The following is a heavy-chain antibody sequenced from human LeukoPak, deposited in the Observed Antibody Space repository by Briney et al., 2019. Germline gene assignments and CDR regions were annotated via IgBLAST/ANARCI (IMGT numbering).Heavy chain of an antibody. CDR1: GFTXSXFD. D-gene: IGHD6-19*01. CDR2: ITTKTYNYAT. Sequence: GGSLRLSCAASGFTXSXFDIHXXRQXSGKGLEWVGRITTKTYNYATAYAASVKGRFTISRDDSENTAFLQMNSLKIEDTAVYYCTTYRSGHYWGQGTLVTVSS. CDR3: TTYRSGHY. J-gene: IGHJ4*02. V-gene: IGHV3-73*01.